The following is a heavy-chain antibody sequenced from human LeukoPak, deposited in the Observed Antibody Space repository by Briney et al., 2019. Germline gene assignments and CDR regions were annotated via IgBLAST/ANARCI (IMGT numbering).Heavy chain of an antibody. J-gene: IGHJ4*02. Sequence: GGSLRLSCAASGFTFSSYAMSWVRQAPGKGLEWVSAISGSGGSTYYADSVKGRFTISRDNSKNTLYLQMNSLRAEDTAVYYCARHFRSSSWYFQYWGQGTLATVSS. CDR1: GFTFSSYA. CDR3: ARHFRSSSWYFQY. D-gene: IGHD6-13*01. V-gene: IGHV3-23*01. CDR2: ISGSGGST.